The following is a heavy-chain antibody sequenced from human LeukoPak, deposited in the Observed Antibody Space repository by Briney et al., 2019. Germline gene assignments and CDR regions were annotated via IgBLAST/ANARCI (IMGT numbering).Heavy chain of an antibody. Sequence: GGSLRLSCAASGFTVSSNFMSWVRQAPGKGLEWVSVIHTGGSTYYADSVKGRFTISRDNSKNTLYLQMNSLRAEDTAVYYCAKRGYYYDSGTYYYFDYWGQGTLVTVSS. CDR1: GFTVSSNF. V-gene: IGHV3-53*01. CDR3: AKRGYYYDSGTYYYFDY. J-gene: IGHJ4*02. D-gene: IGHD3-22*01. CDR2: IHTGGST.